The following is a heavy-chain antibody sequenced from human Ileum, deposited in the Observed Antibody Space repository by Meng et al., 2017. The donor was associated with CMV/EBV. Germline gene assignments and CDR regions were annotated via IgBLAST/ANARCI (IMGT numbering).Heavy chain of an antibody. CDR1: GFTFTTSA. J-gene: IGHJ4*02. V-gene: IGHV3-23*03. CDR2: IYGGGSNT. CDR3: TKDPYCTNGACYSDY. D-gene: IGHD2-8*01. Sequence: GALKISCVASGFTFTTSAMSWVRQAPGKGLEWVSGIYGGGSNTYYAESVKGRFTISRDNSRNLLYLQMNSLRIEDTAVYYCTKDPYCTNGACYSDYWGQGVLVTVSS.